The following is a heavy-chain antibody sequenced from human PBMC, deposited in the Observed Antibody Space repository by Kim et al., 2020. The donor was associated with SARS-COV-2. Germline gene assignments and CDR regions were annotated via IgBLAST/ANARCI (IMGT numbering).Heavy chain of an antibody. CDR1: GYIFTGYY. V-gene: IGHV1-2*02. CDR3: TRVGPAHTDPFDP. J-gene: IGHJ5*02. Sequence: ASVKVSCKASGYIFTGYYMHWVRQAPGQGLEWMGWINPLSGGTNYAQKFQGRVTMTRDTAISTVYMELSSLRSDDTAGYYCTRVGPAHTDPFDPWGQGTL. CDR2: INPLSGGT.